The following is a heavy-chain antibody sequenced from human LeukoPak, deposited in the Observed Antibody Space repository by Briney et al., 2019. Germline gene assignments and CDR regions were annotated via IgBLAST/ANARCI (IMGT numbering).Heavy chain of an antibody. Sequence: TGGSLRLSCAASGFTFDDYAMHWVRQAPGKGLEWVSGISWNSGSIGYADSVKGRFTISRDNAKNSLYLQMNSLRAEDTAVYYCAREPRFGSYSIDYWGQGTLVTVSS. V-gene: IGHV3-9*01. CDR1: GFTFDDYA. D-gene: IGHD1-26*01. J-gene: IGHJ4*02. CDR3: AREPRFGSYSIDY. CDR2: ISWNSGSI.